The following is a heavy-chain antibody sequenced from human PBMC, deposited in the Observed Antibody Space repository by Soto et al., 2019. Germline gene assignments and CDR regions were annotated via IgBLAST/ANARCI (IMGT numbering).Heavy chain of an antibody. V-gene: IGHV4-39*01. J-gene: IGHJ4*02. CDR1: GGSIGSSSYY. Sequence: SSETLSLTCTVSGGSIGSSSYYWGWIRQPPGKGLEWIGSIYYSGSTYYNPSLKSRVTISVDTSKNQFSLKLSSVTAADTAVYYCARHQMVRGANFDYWGQGTLVTVSS. CDR3: ARHQMVRGANFDY. D-gene: IGHD3-10*01. CDR2: IYYSGST.